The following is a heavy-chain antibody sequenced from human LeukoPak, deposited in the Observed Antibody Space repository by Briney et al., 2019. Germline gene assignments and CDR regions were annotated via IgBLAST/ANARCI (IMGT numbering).Heavy chain of an antibody. D-gene: IGHD2-2*01. CDR3: ARDGHEGGYACSFDC. V-gene: IGHV6-1*01. J-gene: IGHJ4*02. Sequence: SQTLSLTCAISGDSVSSISTAWNWIRQSPSRGLEWLGRTFYRSQWYREYAVSVKSRISINPDTSTNQFSLQLSSVTPEDTAVYFCARDGHEGGYACSFDCWGQGILVTVSS. CDR1: GDSVSSISTA. CDR2: TFYRSQWYR.